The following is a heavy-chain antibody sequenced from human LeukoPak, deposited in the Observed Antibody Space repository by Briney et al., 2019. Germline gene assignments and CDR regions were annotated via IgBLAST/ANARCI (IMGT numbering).Heavy chain of an antibody. V-gene: IGHV4-30-4*07. D-gene: IGHD6-25*01. J-gene: IGHJ4*02. Sequence: SETLSLTCAVSGGSISSGGYSWSWIRQPPGKGLEWIGYIYYSGSTYYNPSLKSRVTISVDTSKNQFSLKLSSVTAADTAVYYCARESIRSSGTHFDYWGQGTLVTVSS. CDR2: IYYSGST. CDR1: GGSISSGGYS. CDR3: ARESIRSSGTHFDY.